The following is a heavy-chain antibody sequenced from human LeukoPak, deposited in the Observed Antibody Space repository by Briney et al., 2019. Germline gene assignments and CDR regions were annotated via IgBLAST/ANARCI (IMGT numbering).Heavy chain of an antibody. CDR2: TYYRSKWYN. D-gene: IGHD3-22*01. CDR3: ARDLTYYYDSSGTWYFDL. Sequence: SQTLSLTCAISGDSVSSNSAAWNWIRQSPSRGLEWLGRTYYRSKWYNDYAVSVKSRITINPDTSKNQFSLQLNSVTPEDTAVYYCARDLTYYYDSSGTWYFDLWGRGTLVTVSS. CDR1: GDSVSSNSAA. V-gene: IGHV6-1*01. J-gene: IGHJ2*01.